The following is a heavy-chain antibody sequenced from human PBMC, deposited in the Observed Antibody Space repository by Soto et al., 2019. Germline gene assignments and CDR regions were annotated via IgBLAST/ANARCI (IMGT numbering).Heavy chain of an antibody. J-gene: IGHJ4*02. V-gene: IGHV4-61*01. CDR1: GGSITSSIYY. CDR2: IYYSGST. Sequence: SETLSLTCTVSGGSITSSIYYWSWIPQPPGKGLEWIGYIYYSGSTNYNPSLKSRVTISVDTSKNQFSLKLSSVTAADTAVYYCASAYYYDSSGLDYWGQGTLVTSPQ. CDR3: ASAYYYDSSGLDY. D-gene: IGHD3-22*01.